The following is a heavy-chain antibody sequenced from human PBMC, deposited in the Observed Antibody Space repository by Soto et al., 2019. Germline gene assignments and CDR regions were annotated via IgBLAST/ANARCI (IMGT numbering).Heavy chain of an antibody. CDR2: IIPIFGTA. D-gene: IGHD1-26*01. Sequence: SVKVSCKASGGTFSSYAISWVRQAPGQGLEWMGGIIPIFGTANYAQKFQGRVTITADESTSTAYMELSSLRSEDTAVYYCARGNSGSYIFDYWGQGTLVTVSS. J-gene: IGHJ4*02. CDR1: GGTFSSYA. V-gene: IGHV1-69*13. CDR3: ARGNSGSYIFDY.